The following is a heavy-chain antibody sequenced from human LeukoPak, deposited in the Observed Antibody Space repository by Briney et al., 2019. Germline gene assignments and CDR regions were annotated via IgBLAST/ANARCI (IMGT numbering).Heavy chain of an antibody. CDR2: IYYSGST. Sequence: SETLSLTCTVSGGSISSSSYYWGWIRQPPGKGLEWIGSIYYSGSTYYNPSLKSQVTISVDTSKNQFSLKLSSVTAADTAVYYCARAAQYYDFWSGYYRGNWFDPWGQGTLVTVSS. J-gene: IGHJ5*02. CDR1: GGSISSSSYY. D-gene: IGHD3-3*01. V-gene: IGHV4-39*07. CDR3: ARAAQYYDFWSGYYRGNWFDP.